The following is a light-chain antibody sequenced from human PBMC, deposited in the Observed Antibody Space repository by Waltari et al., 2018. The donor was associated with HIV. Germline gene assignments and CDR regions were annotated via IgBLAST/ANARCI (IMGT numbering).Light chain of an antibody. CDR3: RRYNTTPQA. CDR1: QDISNY. J-gene: IGKJ1*01. CDR2: AAS. V-gene: IGKV1-27*01. Sequence: IQMTQSPSSLSASVGDRVTISCRASQDISNYLAWYQQKPGERPKLLVYAASTLQSGVPSRFSGTGSGTDFTLTISSLQPEDAATYYCRRYNTTPQAFGQGTSVEIK.